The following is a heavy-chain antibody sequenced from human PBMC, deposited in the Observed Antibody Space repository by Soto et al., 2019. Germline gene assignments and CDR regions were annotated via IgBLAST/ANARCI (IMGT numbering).Heavy chain of an antibody. D-gene: IGHD3-3*01. CDR1: GYTFTSYG. CDR2: SSAYNGNT. CDR3: ARVGSISYHYGMDV. Sequence: SAKVSCKASGYTFTSYGISWVRQALGQGLEWMGWSSAYNGNTTYAQKLQGRVTMTTDTSTSTAYMELRSLRSDDTAVYYCARVGSISYHYGMDVWGQGTTVTVSS. J-gene: IGHJ6*02. V-gene: IGHV1-18*04.